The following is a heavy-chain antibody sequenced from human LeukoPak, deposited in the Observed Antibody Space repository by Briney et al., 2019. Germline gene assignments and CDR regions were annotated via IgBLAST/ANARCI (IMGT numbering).Heavy chain of an antibody. Sequence: GESLKSSCQGSGYSFNSYWIAWMRQMPGKGLEWMGSIYPGDSDTRYSPSFQGQITISADKSINTAYLRWSSLKASDTAMYYCARAYYCGGGSCKLEYWGQGTLVTVSS. CDR3: ARAYYCGGGSCKLEY. V-gene: IGHV5-51*01. CDR1: GYSFNSYW. CDR2: IYPGDSDT. J-gene: IGHJ4*02. D-gene: IGHD2-15*01.